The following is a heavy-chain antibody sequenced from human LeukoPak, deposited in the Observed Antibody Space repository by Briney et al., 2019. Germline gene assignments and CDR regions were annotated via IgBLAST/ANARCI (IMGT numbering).Heavy chain of an antibody. V-gene: IGHV3-7*04. CDR1: GFTFSSYW. D-gene: IGHD6-13*01. J-gene: IGHJ4*02. CDR3: ARGSSSWYLDY. Sequence: GGSLRLSCAASGFTFSSYWMSWVRQAPGKGLEWVANIKQDGSEKYYVDSVKGRFTISRDNAKNSLYLQMNSLRVEETAVYYCARGSSSWYLDYWGQGTLVTVSS. CDR2: IKQDGSEK.